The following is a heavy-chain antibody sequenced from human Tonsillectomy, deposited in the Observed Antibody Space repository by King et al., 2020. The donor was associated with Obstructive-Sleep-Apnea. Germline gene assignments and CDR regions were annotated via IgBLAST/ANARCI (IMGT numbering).Heavy chain of an antibody. D-gene: IGHD3-22*01. J-gene: IGHJ4*02. CDR1: GFTFDGYA. V-gene: IGHV3-9*01. CDR2: IDWNSGDI. Sequence: EVQLVESGGGLVQPGRSLRLSCAASGFTFDGYAMHWVRQAPGKGLEWVSSIDWNSGDIGYADSVKGRFALSRDNTQSSRYLQMHSLTPEDTALYYCVKGRVHYYDGSGHGFDYWGQGTLVTVSS. CDR3: VKGRVHYYDGSGHGFDY.